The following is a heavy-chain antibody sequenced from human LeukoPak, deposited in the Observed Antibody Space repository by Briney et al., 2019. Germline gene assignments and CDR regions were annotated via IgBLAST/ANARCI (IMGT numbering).Heavy chain of an antibody. Sequence: SETLSLTCTVSGGSISSSSYYWGWLRQPPGKGLEWIGSIYYSGSTYYNPSLKSRVTISVDTSKNQFSLKLRSVTAADTAVYYCARFGRGISYDSSGYYFDYWGQGTLVTVSS. V-gene: IGHV4-39*07. CDR1: GGSISSSSYY. CDR2: IYYSGST. D-gene: IGHD3-22*01. J-gene: IGHJ4*02. CDR3: ARFGRGISYDSSGYYFDY.